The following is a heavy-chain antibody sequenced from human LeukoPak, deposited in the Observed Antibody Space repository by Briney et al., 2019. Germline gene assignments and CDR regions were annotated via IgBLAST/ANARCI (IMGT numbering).Heavy chain of an antibody. Sequence: GGSLRLSCAASGFTFSSYAMHWVRQAPGKGLEWVSSISSSSSYIYYADSVKGRFTISRDNAKNSLYLQMNSLRAEDTAVYYCARDGYSGYDLFDYWGQGTLVTVSS. CDR2: ISSSSSYI. D-gene: IGHD5-12*01. CDR3: ARDGYSGYDLFDY. CDR1: GFTFSSYA. J-gene: IGHJ4*02. V-gene: IGHV3-21*01.